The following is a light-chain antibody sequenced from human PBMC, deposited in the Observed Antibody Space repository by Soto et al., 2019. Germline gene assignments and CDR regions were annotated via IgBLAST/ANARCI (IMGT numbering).Light chain of an antibody. Sequence: QSPLTQPASVSGSPGQTITIACTGTSSDVGAYNYVSWYQQHPGKAPKLMIYEVSNRPSGVSDRLSGSKSGNTASLTISGLQAADEADYYCSSKRTTASLVFGTGTKV. CDR3: SSKRTTASLV. CDR1: SSDVGAYNY. CDR2: EVS. V-gene: IGLV2-14*01. J-gene: IGLJ1*01.